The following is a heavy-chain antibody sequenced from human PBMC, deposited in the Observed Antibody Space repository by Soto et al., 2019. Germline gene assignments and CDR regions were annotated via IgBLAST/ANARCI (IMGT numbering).Heavy chain of an antibody. CDR3: TSLGSRLTFGGVIVPDY. D-gene: IGHD3-16*02. CDR2: IRSKANSYAT. V-gene: IGHV3-73*01. J-gene: IGHJ4*02. Sequence: GGSLRLSCAASGFTFSGSAMHWVRQASGKGLEWVGRIRSKANSYATAYAASVKGRFTISRDDSKNTAYLQMYSLKTEDTAVYYCTSLGSRLTFGGVIVPDYWGQGT. CDR1: GFTFSGSA.